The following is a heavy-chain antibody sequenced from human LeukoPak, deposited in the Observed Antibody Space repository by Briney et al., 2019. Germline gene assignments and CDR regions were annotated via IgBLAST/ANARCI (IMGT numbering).Heavy chain of an antibody. Sequence: PGGSLRLSCAASGFTFSSYAMSWVRQAPGKGLEWVSAISGSGGSTYYADSVKGRFTISRDNSKNTLYLQMNSLRSDDTAVYYCAITSVRGSYRFLDYWGQGTLVTVSS. CDR2: ISGSGGST. J-gene: IGHJ4*02. V-gene: IGHV3-23*01. CDR1: GFTFSSYA. D-gene: IGHD3-16*02. CDR3: AITSVRGSYRFLDY.